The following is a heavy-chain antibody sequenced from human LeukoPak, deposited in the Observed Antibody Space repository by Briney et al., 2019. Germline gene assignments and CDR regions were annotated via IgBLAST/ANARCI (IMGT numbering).Heavy chain of an antibody. CDR3: ARDIAAQVGWVAFDI. D-gene: IGHD6-6*01. V-gene: IGHV1-18*01. CDR2: ISAYNGNT. J-gene: IGHJ3*02. Sequence: ASVKVSCKASGYTFTSYGISWVRQAPGQGLEWMGWISAYNGNTNYAQKLQGRVTMTTDTSTSTAYMELRSLRSDDTAVYYCARDIAAQVGWVAFDIWGQGTMVTVSS. CDR1: GYTFTSYG.